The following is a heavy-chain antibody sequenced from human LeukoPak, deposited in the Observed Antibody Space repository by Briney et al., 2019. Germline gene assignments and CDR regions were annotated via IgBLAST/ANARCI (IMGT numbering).Heavy chain of an antibody. CDR3: ARDSMVRGVGDYGMDV. CDR2: TYYRSKWYN. D-gene: IGHD3-10*01. Sequence: SQTLSLTCAFSGDSVSSNSAAWNWIRQSPSRGLEWLGRTYYRSKWYNDYAVSVKSRITINPDTSKNQFSLQLNSVTPEDTAVYYCARDSMVRGVGDYGMDVWGQGTTVTVSS. J-gene: IGHJ6*02. CDR1: GDSVSSNSAA. V-gene: IGHV6-1*01.